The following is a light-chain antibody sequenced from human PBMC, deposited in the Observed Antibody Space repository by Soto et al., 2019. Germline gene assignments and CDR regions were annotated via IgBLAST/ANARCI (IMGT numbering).Light chain of an antibody. CDR3: SSYTSSRSYV. V-gene: IGLV2-14*01. J-gene: IGLJ1*01. CDR2: EVS. CDR1: ISDVGGYNY. Sequence: SVLTQPASLSGSPGRTINISCTGTISDVGGYNYVSWYQQHPGKAPKVMIFEVSNRPSGVSTRFSGSKSGNTASLTISGLQAEDEADYYCSSYTSSRSYVFGTGTKVTVL.